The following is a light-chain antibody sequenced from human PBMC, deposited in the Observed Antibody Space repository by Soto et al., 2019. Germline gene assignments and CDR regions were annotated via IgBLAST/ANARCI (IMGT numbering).Light chain of an antibody. CDR3: HQFNRFPRT. CDR1: QSIGIL. CDR2: KAS. V-gene: IGKV1-5*03. Sequence: DIQMTQSPSTLSASVGDRVTITCRASQSIGILLAWYQQKPGKAPKFLIYKASSLQSGVPSRFSGSGYGTEFTLTITSLQPDDFAPYYCHQFNRFPRTFGQGTKVEIK. J-gene: IGKJ1*01.